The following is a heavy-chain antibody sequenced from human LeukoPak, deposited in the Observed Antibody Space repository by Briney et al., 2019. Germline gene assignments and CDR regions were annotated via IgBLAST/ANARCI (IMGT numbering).Heavy chain of an antibody. CDR3: AKARGAATYYYYMDV. V-gene: IGHV3-30*02. CDR1: GFTFNSYD. J-gene: IGHJ6*03. Sequence: GGSLRLSCAASGFTFNSYDMHWVRQAPGKGLEWLAFIRYDGSNKYFADSVKGRFTISRDNSKNTLYLQMNSLRAEDTAVYYCAKARGAATYYYYMDVWGKGTTVTVSS. CDR2: IRYDGSNK. D-gene: IGHD3-16*01.